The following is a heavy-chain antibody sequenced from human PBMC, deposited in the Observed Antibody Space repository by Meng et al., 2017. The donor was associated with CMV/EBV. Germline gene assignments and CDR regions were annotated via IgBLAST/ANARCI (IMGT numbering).Heavy chain of an antibody. CDR2: IIPIFGTA. Sequence: SAKVSCNASGGTFISYAISWVRQAPGQGLEWMGGIIPIFGTANYAQKFQGRVTITTDESTSTAYMELSSLRSEDTAVYYCARRGPPADPGGLYYYYGMDVWGQGTTVTVSS. CDR1: GGTFISYA. J-gene: IGHJ6*02. CDR3: ARRGPPADPGGLYYYYGMDV. V-gene: IGHV1-69*05. D-gene: IGHD2-2*01.